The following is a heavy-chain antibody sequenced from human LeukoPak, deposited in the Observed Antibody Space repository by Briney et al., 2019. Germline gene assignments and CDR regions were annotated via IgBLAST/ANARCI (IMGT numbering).Heavy chain of an antibody. J-gene: IGHJ3*02. Sequence: GGSLRLSCAASRFTFSTYAMNWVRQAPGKGLEWVSSIGGSSSSIYYADSVRGRFTISRDNAKNSLHLQMNSLRAEDTAVYYCARDIARPSLYPVGATTSAFDIWGQGTMVTVSS. V-gene: IGHV3-21*01. CDR1: RFTFSTYA. D-gene: IGHD1-26*01. CDR3: ARDIARPSLYPVGATTSAFDI. CDR2: IGGSSSSI.